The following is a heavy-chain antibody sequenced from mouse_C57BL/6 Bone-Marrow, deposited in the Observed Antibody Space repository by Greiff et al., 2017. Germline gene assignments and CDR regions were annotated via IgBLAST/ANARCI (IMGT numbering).Heavy chain of an antibody. D-gene: IGHD2-5*01. Sequence: EVMLVESGGGLVKPGGSLKLSCAASGFTFSSYTMSWVRQTPEKRLEWVATISGGGGNTYYPDSVKGRFTISRDNAKNTLYLQMSSLRSEDTALYYGARYYYSNRYYYAMDYWGQGTSVTVSS. CDR1: GFTFSSYT. CDR3: ARYYYSNRYYYAMDY. V-gene: IGHV5-9*01. J-gene: IGHJ4*01. CDR2: ISGGGGNT.